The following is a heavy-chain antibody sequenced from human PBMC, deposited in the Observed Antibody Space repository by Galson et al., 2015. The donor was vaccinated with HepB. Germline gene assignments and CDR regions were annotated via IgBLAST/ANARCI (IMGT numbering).Heavy chain of an antibody. J-gene: IGHJ6*02. CDR3: ASKRSGGYFDWLNYGMDV. D-gene: IGHD3-9*01. CDR2: IYSGGST. V-gene: IGHV3-53*01. CDR1: GFTVSSNY. Sequence: SLRLSCAASGFTVSSNYMSWVRQAPGKGLEWVSVIYSGGSTYYADSVKGRFTISRDNSKNTLYLQMNGLRAEDTAVYYCASKRSGGYFDWLNYGMDVWGQGTTVTVSS.